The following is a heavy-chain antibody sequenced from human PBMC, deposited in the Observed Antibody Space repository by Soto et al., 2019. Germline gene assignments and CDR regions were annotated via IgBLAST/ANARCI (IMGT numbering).Heavy chain of an antibody. CDR3: ARPARFYYDSSGSSYYYYGMDV. CDR2: IDPSDSYT. CDR1: GYSFTSYW. V-gene: IGHV5-10-1*01. J-gene: IGHJ6*02. D-gene: IGHD3-22*01. Sequence: GESLKISCKGSGYSFTSYWISWVRQMPGKGLEWMGRIDPSDSYTNYSPSFQGHVTISADKSISTAYLQWSSLKASDTAMYYCARPARFYYDSSGSSYYYYGMDVWGQGTTVTVSS.